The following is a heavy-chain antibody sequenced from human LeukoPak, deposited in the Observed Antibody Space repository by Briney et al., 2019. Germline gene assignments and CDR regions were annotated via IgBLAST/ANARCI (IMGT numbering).Heavy chain of an antibody. CDR2: INHSGST. Sequence: PETLSLTCAVYGGSFSGYYWSWIRQPPGKGLEWIGEINHSGSTNYNPSLKSRVTISVDTSKNQFSLKLSSVTAADTAVYYCARGGAGYCSSTSCRRGYSYGIYDYWGQGTLVTVSS. CDR1: GGSFSGYY. V-gene: IGHV4-34*01. J-gene: IGHJ4*02. D-gene: IGHD2-2*01. CDR3: ARGGAGYCSSTSCRRGYSYGIYDY.